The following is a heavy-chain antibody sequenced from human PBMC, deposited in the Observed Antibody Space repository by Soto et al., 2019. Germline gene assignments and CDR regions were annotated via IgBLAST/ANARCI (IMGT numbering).Heavy chain of an antibody. J-gene: IGHJ4*02. CDR2: INAHNGNR. V-gene: IGHV1-18*01. CDR3: ASDLFVGFDY. D-gene: IGHD3-3*01. CDR1: GYTFTSYG. Sequence: QVQLVQSGAEVKKPGASVKVSCKASGYTFTSYGISWVRQAPGQGLEWMGWINAHNGNRKYAQKLQGRVTMTTGTPTSTAYTALRGLRCETTAVHYCASDLFVGFDYWGQGTLVTVSS.